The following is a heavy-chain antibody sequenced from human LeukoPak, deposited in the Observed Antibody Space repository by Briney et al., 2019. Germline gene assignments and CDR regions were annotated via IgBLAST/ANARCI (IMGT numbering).Heavy chain of an antibody. CDR1: GFTFSSYG. CDR3: ARDRLRWPQFSAFDI. V-gene: IGHV3-33*01. Sequence: PGGSLRLSCAASGFTFSSYGMHWVRQAPGKGLEWVAVIWYDGSNKYYADSVKGRFTISRDNSKNTLYLQMNSLRAEDTAVYYCARDRLRWPQFSAFDIWGQGTMVTVSS. D-gene: IGHD5-24*01. CDR2: IWYDGSNK. J-gene: IGHJ3*02.